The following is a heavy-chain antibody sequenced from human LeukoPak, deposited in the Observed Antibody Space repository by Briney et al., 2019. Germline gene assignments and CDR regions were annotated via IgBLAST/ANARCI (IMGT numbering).Heavy chain of an antibody. CDR2: IWYDGSNK. J-gene: IGHJ4*02. D-gene: IGHD4-11*01. Sequence: GRSLRLSCAASGFTFSSYGMHWVRQAPGKGLEWVAVIWYDGSNKYYADSVKGRFTISRDNSKNTLYLQMNSLRAEDTAVYYCAKALVRGFSYSNFDYWGQGTLVTVSS. CDR3: AKALVRGFSYSNFDY. V-gene: IGHV3-33*06. CDR1: GFTFSSYG.